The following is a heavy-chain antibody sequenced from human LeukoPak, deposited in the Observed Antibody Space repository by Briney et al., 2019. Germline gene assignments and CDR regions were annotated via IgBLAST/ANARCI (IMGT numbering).Heavy chain of an antibody. D-gene: IGHD4-17*01. Sequence: GGSLRLSCAASGFTFSSYGMHWVRQAPGQGLEWMGWINPNSGGTNYAQKFQGRVTMTRDTSISTAYMELSRLRSDDTAVYYCARDYGNYFDYWGQGTLVTVSS. CDR2: INPNSGGT. V-gene: IGHV1-2*02. CDR3: ARDYGNYFDY. CDR1: GFTFSSYG. J-gene: IGHJ4*02.